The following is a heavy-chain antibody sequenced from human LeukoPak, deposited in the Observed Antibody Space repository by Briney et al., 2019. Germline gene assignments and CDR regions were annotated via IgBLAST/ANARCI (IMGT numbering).Heavy chain of an antibody. CDR2: ISSSSSFI. J-gene: IGHJ3*01. CDR3: ARVFQGVEDASDV. D-gene: IGHD3-3*01. V-gene: IGHV3-21*01. Sequence: GGSLRLSCAASGFAFRTYTMNWVRQAPGKGLEWVSSISSSSSFISYADSLKGRFIISRDNAKNSLSLQMNSLTAEDTAVYYCARVFQGVEDASDVWGQGTMVTVSS. CDR1: GFAFRTYT.